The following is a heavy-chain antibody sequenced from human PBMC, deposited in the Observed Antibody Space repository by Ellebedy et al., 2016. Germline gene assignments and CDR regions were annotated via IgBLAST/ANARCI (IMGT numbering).Heavy chain of an antibody. V-gene: IGHV3-48*04. Sequence: GESLKISXTASGFPFSTYAMNWIRQAPGKLPEWVSFISSRSSPTFYADSVKGRFTISRDNAKNSLFLQMDSLRVEDTAIYYCARDQQVASTADYWGQGTLVTVSS. D-gene: IGHD6-13*01. J-gene: IGHJ4*02. CDR1: GFPFSTYA. CDR3: ARDQQVASTADY. CDR2: ISSRSSPT.